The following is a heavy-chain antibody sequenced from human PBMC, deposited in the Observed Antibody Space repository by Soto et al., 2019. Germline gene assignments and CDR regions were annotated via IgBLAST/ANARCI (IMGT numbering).Heavy chain of an antibody. CDR3: NRGSEYDFWSGYL. D-gene: IGHD3-3*01. V-gene: IGHV1-69*06. J-gene: IGHJ4*02. CDR2: IVPMFGTS. Sequence: QERLVQSGAEVRKPGSSVKVSCKVTGGTSTRYAINWVRQAPGQGLEWMGGIVPMFGTSKYAQKFQGRVTITAYTSTNIAYMELRSLRSEDTTVYYCNRGSEYDFWSGYLWGQGTLVSVSS. CDR1: GGTSTRYA.